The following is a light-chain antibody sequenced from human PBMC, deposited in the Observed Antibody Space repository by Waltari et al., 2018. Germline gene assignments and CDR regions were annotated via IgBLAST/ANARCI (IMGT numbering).Light chain of an antibody. CDR2: AAS. CDR1: QTINTY. J-gene: IGKJ2*01. Sequence: DIQMTQSPSSLSASVGDRVTITCRASQTINTYLNWYQQKPGNAPKLLIYAASNLHSGVPSRFSGSGSGTDFTLTISSLQPEDFATYYCQQSYSTPPSTFGQGPKLEI. V-gene: IGKV1-39*01. CDR3: QQSYSTPPST.